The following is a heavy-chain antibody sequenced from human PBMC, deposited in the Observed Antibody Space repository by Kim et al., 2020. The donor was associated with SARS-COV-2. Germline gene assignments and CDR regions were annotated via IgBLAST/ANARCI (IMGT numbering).Heavy chain of an antibody. D-gene: IGHD3-22*01. V-gene: IGHV4-59*01. Sequence: KSRGTISVDTSKNQFSLKLSSVTAADTAVYYCARVRDYYDSSGYYYVFDYWGQGTLVTVSS. CDR3: ARVRDYYDSSGYYYVFDY. J-gene: IGHJ4*02.